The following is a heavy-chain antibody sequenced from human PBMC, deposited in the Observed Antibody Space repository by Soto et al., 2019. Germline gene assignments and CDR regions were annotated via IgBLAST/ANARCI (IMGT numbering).Heavy chain of an antibody. CDR1: GDSITSSNW. CDR3: ARRVGEQPVLDYWYFGL. CDR2: IYHSGAT. V-gene: IGHV4-4*02. D-gene: IGHD6-6*01. J-gene: IGHJ2*01. Sequence: PSETLSLTCAVSGDSITSSNWWSWVRQAPGKGLEWIGEIYHSGATTYNPSLKSRATISVDPSNNHFSLKLTSVTAADTAVYYCARRVGEQPVLDYWYFGLWGRGTLVTVSS.